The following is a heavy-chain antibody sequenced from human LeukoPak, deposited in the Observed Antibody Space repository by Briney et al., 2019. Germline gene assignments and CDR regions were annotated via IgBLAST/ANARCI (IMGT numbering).Heavy chain of an antibody. CDR1: GVSISSYY. D-gene: IGHD3-3*01. Sequence: PSETLSLTCTVSGVSISSYYWSWIRQPPGKGLEWIGYIYYSGSTNYNPSLKSRVTISVDTSKNQFSLKLSSVTAADTAVYYCARVTLDFWSGYPTFDYWGQGTLVTVSS. V-gene: IGHV4-59*01. CDR2: IYYSGST. J-gene: IGHJ4*02. CDR3: ARVTLDFWSGYPTFDY.